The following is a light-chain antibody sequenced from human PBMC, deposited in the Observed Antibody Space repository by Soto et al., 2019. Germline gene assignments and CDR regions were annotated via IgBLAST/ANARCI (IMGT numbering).Light chain of an antibody. CDR2: GAS. V-gene: IGKV3-15*01. J-gene: IGKJ4*01. CDR1: QSVSSN. Sequence: DIVLTQSQATLSLSPGERATLSCLASQSVSSNHLAWYQQKPGQAPRLLIYGASTRATAIPARFSGSGSGTEFTLTISSLQSEDFAVYYCEQYNNWPHAFGGGTKVDIK. CDR3: EQYNNWPHA.